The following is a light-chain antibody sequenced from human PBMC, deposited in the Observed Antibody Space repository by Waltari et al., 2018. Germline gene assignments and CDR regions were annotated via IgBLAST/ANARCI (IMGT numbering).Light chain of an antibody. CDR3: QAWDSRAGV. V-gene: IGLV3-1*01. Sequence: SYELTQPPSVSVSPGQTASITCSGDKLGDKFASWYHQKPGQSPVLVIYQDTKRPSGIPERFSGSNSGNTATLTISGTQTMDEADYYCQAWDSRAGVFGTGTKVTLL. CDR2: QDT. CDR1: KLGDKF. J-gene: IGLJ1*01.